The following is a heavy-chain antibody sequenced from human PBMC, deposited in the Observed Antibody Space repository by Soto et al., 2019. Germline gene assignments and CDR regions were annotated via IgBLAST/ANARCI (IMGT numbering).Heavy chain of an antibody. CDR3: ARLVYDSSGYRPG. Sequence: SETLSLTCTVSGGSISSSSYYWCWIRQPPGKGLEWIGSIYYSGSTYHNPPLKSRVTISKDTSKNQFSLKLSSVTAADTAVYYCARLVYDSSGYRPGWGQGTLVTVFS. D-gene: IGHD3-22*01. V-gene: IGHV4-39*01. CDR2: IYYSGST. J-gene: IGHJ4*02. CDR1: GGSISSSSYY.